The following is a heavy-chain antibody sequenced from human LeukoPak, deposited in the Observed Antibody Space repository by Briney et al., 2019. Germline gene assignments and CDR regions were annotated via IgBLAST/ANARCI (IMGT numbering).Heavy chain of an antibody. CDR3: ARETHYYGSGGYIVSGAYDV. CDR1: GXSISGSISGHY. J-gene: IGHJ3*01. Sequence: PSETLSLTCTVSGXSISGSISGHYWNWIRQPPGKAQERIGFIYYSGSTNYNPSLKSRVTISVDTSKNQFSLKLRSVTATDTAVYLCARETHYYGSGGYIVSGAYDVWGQGTMVTVSS. V-gene: IGHV4-61*08. CDR2: IYYSGST. D-gene: IGHD3-10*01.